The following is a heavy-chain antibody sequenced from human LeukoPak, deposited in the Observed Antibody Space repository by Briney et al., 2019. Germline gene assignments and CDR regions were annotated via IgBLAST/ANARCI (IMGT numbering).Heavy chain of an antibody. J-gene: IGHJ5*02. D-gene: IGHD6-13*01. Sequence: SETLSLTCAVYGGSFSGYYWSWIRQPPGKGLEWIGEINHSGSTNYNPSLKSRVTISVDTSKNQFSLKLSSVTAADTAVYYCARGRSYSSSWYVGATKNWFDPWGQGTLVTVSS. CDR3: ARGRSYSSSWYVGATKNWFDP. CDR1: GGSFSGYY. V-gene: IGHV4-34*01. CDR2: INHSGST.